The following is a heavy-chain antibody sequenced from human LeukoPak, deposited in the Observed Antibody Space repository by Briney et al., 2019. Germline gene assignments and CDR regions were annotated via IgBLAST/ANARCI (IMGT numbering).Heavy chain of an antibody. J-gene: IGHJ6*02. Sequence: GGSLRLSCAATGFTFSSFSMHWVRQAPGKGLEWVANIKQDGSERYYVDSVKGRFTISRDNAKNSLYLQMNSLRVEDTAVYYCGRSMDVWGQGTTVTVSS. CDR3: GRSMDV. CDR1: GFTFSSFS. CDR2: IKQDGSER. V-gene: IGHV3-7*03.